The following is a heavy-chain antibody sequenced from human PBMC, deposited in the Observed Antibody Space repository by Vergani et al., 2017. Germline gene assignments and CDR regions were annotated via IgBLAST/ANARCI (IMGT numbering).Heavy chain of an antibody. J-gene: IGHJ3*02. CDR1: GFTFTSSA. V-gene: IGHV1-58*02. Sequence: QMQLVQSGPEVKKPGTSVKVSCKASGFTFTSSAMQWVRQARGQRLEWIGWIVVGSGNTNYAQTFQERVTITSHMSTSTSYMELSSLRSEDTAVYYCAADHDYILVSYPRGAFDIWGQGTTVTVSS. CDR2: IVVGSGNT. CDR3: AADHDYILVSYPRGAFDI. D-gene: IGHD3-16*02.